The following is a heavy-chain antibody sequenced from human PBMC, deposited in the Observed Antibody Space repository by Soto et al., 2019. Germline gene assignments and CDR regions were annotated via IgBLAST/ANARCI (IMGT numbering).Heavy chain of an antibody. V-gene: IGHV4-59*01. CDR2: VFYTGST. D-gene: IGHD1-26*01. CDR3: ARSYSGTFYGYDT. Sequence: SETLSLTCTVSGGSISSYHWSWIWQSPGKGLEWIGYVFYTGSTKYNPALKRRVTISVDTSKNQFSLTLSSVSAADTGLYYCARSYSGTFYGYDTWGQGILVTVSS. J-gene: IGHJ5*02. CDR1: GGSISSYH.